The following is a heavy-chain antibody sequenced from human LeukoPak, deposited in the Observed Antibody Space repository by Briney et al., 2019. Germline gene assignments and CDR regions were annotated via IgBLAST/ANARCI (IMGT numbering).Heavy chain of an antibody. D-gene: IGHD5-12*01. CDR2: IWYDGSNK. CDR1: GFTFSSYG. CDR3: ARGGIVATNFPIDY. J-gene: IGHJ4*02. V-gene: IGHV3-33*01. Sequence: GGSLRLSCAASGFTFSSYGMHWVRQAPGKGLEWVAVIWYDGSNKYYADSVKGRSTISRDNSKNTLYLQMNSLRAEDTAVYYCARGGIVATNFPIDYWGQGTLVTVSS.